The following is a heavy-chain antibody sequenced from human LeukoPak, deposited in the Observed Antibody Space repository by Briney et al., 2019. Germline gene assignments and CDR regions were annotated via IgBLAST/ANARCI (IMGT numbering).Heavy chain of an antibody. Sequence: SETLSLTCAVYGGSFSGYYWSWIRQPPGKGLEWIGEINHSGSTNYNPSLKSRVTISVDTSKNQFSLKLSSVTAADTAVYYCARRVAARPNLLDCYYYMDVWGKGTTVTVSS. CDR1: GGSFSGYY. CDR2: INHSGST. D-gene: IGHD6-6*01. J-gene: IGHJ6*03. CDR3: ARRVAARPNLLDCYYYMDV. V-gene: IGHV4-34*01.